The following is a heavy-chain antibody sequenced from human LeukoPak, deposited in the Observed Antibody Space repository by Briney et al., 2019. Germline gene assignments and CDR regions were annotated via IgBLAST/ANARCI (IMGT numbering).Heavy chain of an antibody. CDR1: GYTFTSYY. V-gene: IGHV1-46*01. J-gene: IGHJ4*02. CDR2: INPSGGST. D-gene: IGHD5-18*01. CDR3: ARDDRRGYSYGSKIIFVY. Sequence: ASVKVSCKASGYTFTSYYMHWVRQAPGQGLEWMGIINPSGGSTSYAQKFQGRVTMTRDTSTSTVYMELSSLRSEDTAVYYCARDDRRGYSYGSKIIFVYWGQGTLVTASS.